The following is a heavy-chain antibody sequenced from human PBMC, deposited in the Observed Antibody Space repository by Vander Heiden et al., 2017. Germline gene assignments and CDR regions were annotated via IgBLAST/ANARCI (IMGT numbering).Heavy chain of an antibody. V-gene: IGHV3-23*01. CDR1: GLSMGGYA. D-gene: IGHD2-8*02. CDR2: IAHDGAST. Sequence: EVQVLESGGGLVQPGGALRHSCVVSGLSMGGYAMTWVRQAPGKGLEWVSGIAHDGASTHYADSVRGRFTISRDNSKNTVILQMTSLRDDDTATYYCAKYLHYWAACDVWGQGTTVIVSS. CDR3: AKYLHYWAACDV. J-gene: IGHJ6*02.